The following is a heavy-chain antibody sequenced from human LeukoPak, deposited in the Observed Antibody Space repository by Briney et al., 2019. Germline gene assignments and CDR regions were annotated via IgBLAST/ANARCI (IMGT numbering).Heavy chain of an antibody. CDR2: ISGSGGST. CDR1: GFTFSSYA. Sequence: GGSLRLSRAASGFTFSSYAMSWVRQARGQGLEWVSAISGSGGSTYYADSVKGRFTISRDNSKNTLYLQMNSLRAEDTAVYYCAKVGKQWLVYYFDYWGQGALVTVSS. J-gene: IGHJ4*02. CDR3: AKVGKQWLVYYFDY. D-gene: IGHD6-19*01. V-gene: IGHV3-23*01.